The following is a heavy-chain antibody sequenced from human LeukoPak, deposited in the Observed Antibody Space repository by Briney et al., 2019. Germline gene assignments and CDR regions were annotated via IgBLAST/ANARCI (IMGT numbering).Heavy chain of an antibody. CDR1: GFTFSSYW. CDR2: INSDGSST. Sequence: GGSLRLSCAASGFTFSSYWMHWVRQAPGKGLVWVSRINSDGSSTSYADSVKGRFTISRDNAKNTLYLQMNSLRAEDTAVYYCARGGMGIAAAGTLFYWGQGTLVTVSS. D-gene: IGHD6-13*01. V-gene: IGHV3-74*01. CDR3: ARGGMGIAAAGTLFY. J-gene: IGHJ4*02.